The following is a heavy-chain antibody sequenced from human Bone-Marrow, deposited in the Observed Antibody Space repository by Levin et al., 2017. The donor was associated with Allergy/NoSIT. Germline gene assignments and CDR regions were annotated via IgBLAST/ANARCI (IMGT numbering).Heavy chain of an antibody. CDR2: IYNTAST. CDR1: GGSITNYY. D-gene: IGHD7-27*01. CDR3: TMGNALDI. Sequence: GSLRLSCSVSGGSITNYYYSWIRQPPGKGLEWIGYIYNTASTNYNPSLKSRVTISADTSKNQFSLKLSSVTAADTAVYYCTMGNALDIWGQGTMVTVSS. V-gene: IGHV4-59*01. J-gene: IGHJ3*02.